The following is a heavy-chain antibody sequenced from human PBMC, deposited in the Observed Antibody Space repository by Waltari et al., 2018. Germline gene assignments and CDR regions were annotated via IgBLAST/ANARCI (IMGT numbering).Heavy chain of an antibody. J-gene: IGHJ4*02. CDR3: TTLGYRSGWSFDY. D-gene: IGHD6-19*01. CDR2: IKSKTDGGTT. Sequence: EVQLVESGGGLVQPGGSLRLSCAASGFTFTTAWMNWVRQAPGKGLEWVGRIKSKTDGGTTDYAAPVKGRFTISRDDSKNTLYLQMNSLKTDDTAVYYCTTLGYRSGWSFDYWGQGTLVTVSS. CDR1: GFTFTTAW. V-gene: IGHV3-15*07.